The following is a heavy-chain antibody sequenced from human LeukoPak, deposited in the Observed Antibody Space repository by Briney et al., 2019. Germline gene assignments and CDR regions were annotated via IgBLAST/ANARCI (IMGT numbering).Heavy chain of an antibody. D-gene: IGHD1-26*01. J-gene: IGHJ4*02. CDR1: GFTFSSYA. CDR2: INGSGGST. V-gene: IGHV3-23*01. Sequence: GGSLRLSCAASGFTFSSYAMSWVRQAPGKGLEWVSAINGSGGSTYYADFVKGRFTISSDNTKNTLHLQMNIPRAEATVVYYCAKDRARWEGFDYWGQGTLVTVSS. CDR3: AKDRARWEGFDY.